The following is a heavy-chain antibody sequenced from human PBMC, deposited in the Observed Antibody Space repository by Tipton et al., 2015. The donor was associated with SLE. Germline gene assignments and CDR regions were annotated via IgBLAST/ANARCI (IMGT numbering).Heavy chain of an antibody. D-gene: IGHD2-2*01. V-gene: IGHV3-48*01. CDR1: GFTFSSYS. J-gene: IGHJ5*02. Sequence: GSLRLSCAASGFTFSSYSMNWVRQAPGKGLEWVSYISSSSSTIYYADFVKGRFTISRDNAKNSLYLQMNSLRAEDTAVYYCAYHARWFGPWGQGTLVTVSS. CDR3: AYHARWFGP. CDR2: ISSSSSTI.